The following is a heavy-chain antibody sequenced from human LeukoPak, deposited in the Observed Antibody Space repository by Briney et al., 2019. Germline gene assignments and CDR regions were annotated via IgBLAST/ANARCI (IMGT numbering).Heavy chain of an antibody. CDR3: ARVKMATIKGVIDY. CDR1: GGSISSYY. J-gene: IGHJ4*02. V-gene: IGHV4-59*12. CDR2: IYYSGST. D-gene: IGHD5-24*01. Sequence: PSETLSLTCTVSGGSISSYYWSWIRQPPGKGLEWIGYIYYSGSTNYNPSLKSRVTISVDTSKNQFSLKLSSVTAADTAVYYCARVKMATIKGVIDYWGQGTPVTVSS.